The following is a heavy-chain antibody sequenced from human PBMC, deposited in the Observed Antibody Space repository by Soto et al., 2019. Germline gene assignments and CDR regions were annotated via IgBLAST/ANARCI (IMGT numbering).Heavy chain of an antibody. Sequence: QVQLQEAGPGLVKPSQTLSLTCTVSGGSISSGGYYWNWIRQHPVKGLEWIGYINNSGSTFYNPSLKGRGTISVGTSSNQFSLKVTSVTAADTAVYYCARGTTSIAFWGHGLLVTVSS. CDR2: INNSGST. D-gene: IGHD3-10*01. CDR1: GGSISSGGYY. J-gene: IGHJ4*01. CDR3: ARGTTSIAF. V-gene: IGHV4-31*03.